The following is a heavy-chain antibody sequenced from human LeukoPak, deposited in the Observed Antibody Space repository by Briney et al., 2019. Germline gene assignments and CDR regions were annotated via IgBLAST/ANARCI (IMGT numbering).Heavy chain of an antibody. J-gene: IGHJ4*02. CDR3: AKDLEWFGEPRTQDRFDY. D-gene: IGHD3-10*01. CDR2: INEDGSEK. V-gene: IGHV3-7*03. CDR1: GFTFSSYW. Sequence: GGSLRLSCAASGFTFSSYWMSWVRQAPGKGLEWVANINEDGSEKYYVDSVKGRFTISRDNSKNTLYLQMNSLRAEDTAVYYCAKDLEWFGEPRTQDRFDYWGQGTLVTVSS.